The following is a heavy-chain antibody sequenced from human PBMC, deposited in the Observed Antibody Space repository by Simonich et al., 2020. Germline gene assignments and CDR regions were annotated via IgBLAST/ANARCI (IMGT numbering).Heavy chain of an antibody. V-gene: IGHV1-8*03. CDR3: ARTYSGSYYYFDY. Sequence: QVQLVQSGAEVKKPGASVKVSCKASGYTFTSYDINWVRQATGQGCGGMGWMNPNSGNTGYAQKYQGRVTITRNTSISTAYMELSSLRSEDTAVYYCARTYSGSYYYFDYWGQGTLVTVSS. D-gene: IGHD1-26*01. J-gene: IGHJ4*02. CDR2: MNPNSGNT. CDR1: GYTFTSYD.